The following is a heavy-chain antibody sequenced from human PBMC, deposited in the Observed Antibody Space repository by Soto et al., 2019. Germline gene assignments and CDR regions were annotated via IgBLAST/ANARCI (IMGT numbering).Heavy chain of an antibody. CDR3: ARDWSRAYYQTWFDP. Sequence: SETLSLTCTVSGGSISSDNYYWSWIRQPPGKGLEWVGYIYYSGSTYYNPSLKSRVTISVDTSKNQFSLKLSSVTAADTAVYYCARDWSRAYYQTWFDPWGQGILVTVSS. CDR2: IYYSGST. J-gene: IGHJ5*02. CDR1: GGSISSDNYY. D-gene: IGHD3-22*01. V-gene: IGHV4-30-4*02.